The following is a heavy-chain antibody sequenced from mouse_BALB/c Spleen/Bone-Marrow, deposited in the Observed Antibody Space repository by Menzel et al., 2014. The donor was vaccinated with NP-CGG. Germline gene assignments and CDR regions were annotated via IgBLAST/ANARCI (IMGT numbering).Heavy chain of an antibody. V-gene: IGHV14-3*02. J-gene: IGHJ4*01. CDR1: GFNIKDTY. Sequence: EVKLVESGAELVKPGASVKLSCTASGFNIKDTYMHWVKQRPEQGLEWNGRIDPANGNTKYDPKFQGKATITADTSSNTAYLQLSSLTSEDTAVYYCARWEYYAMDYWGQGTSVTVSS. CDR3: ARWEYYAMDY. D-gene: IGHD4-1*01. CDR2: IDPANGNT.